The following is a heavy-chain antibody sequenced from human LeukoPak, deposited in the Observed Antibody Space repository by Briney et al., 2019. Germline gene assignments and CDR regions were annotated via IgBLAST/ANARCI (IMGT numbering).Heavy chain of an antibody. CDR2: IYYSGST. CDR1: GGSISSYY. D-gene: IGHD3-22*01. Sequence: PSETLSLTCTVSGGSISSYYWSWIRQPPGKGLEWIGYIYYSGSTNYNPSLKSRVTISVDTSKNQFSLKLSSVTAADTAVYYCARLRDYYDSSGYRGGFDYWGQGTLVTVSS. CDR3: ARLRDYYDSSGYRGGFDY. V-gene: IGHV4-59*01. J-gene: IGHJ4*02.